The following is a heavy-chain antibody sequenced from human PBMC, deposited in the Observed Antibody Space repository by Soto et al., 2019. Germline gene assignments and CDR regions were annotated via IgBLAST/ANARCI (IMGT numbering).Heavy chain of an antibody. CDR3: ARAPKVSGSSQTRPDF. CDR1: SGSFSGYY. J-gene: IGHJ4*02. D-gene: IGHD6-6*01. CDR2: ISQSGNT. V-gene: IGHV4-34*01. Sequence: QVQLHQWGAGLLKPSETLSLACSIYSGSFSGYYWSWIRQPPGKGLEWIGEISQSGNTNYSSSLKSRVSISIDTSMKQFSLNLASVSAADTAVYYCARAPKVSGSSQTRPDFWGQGTLVTVSS.